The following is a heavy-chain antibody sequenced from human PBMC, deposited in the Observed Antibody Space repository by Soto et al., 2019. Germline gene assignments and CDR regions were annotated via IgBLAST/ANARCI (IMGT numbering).Heavy chain of an antibody. J-gene: IGHJ4*02. CDR3: ARSFYGDYEDY. D-gene: IGHD4-17*01. CDR2: IYYSGST. V-gene: IGHV4-59*01. CDR1: GGSISSYY. Sequence: SETLSLICTVSGGSISSYYWSWIRQPPGKGLEWIGYIYYSGSTNYNPSLKSRVTISVDTSKNQFSLKLSSVTAADTAVYYCARSFYGDYEDYWGQGTLVTVSS.